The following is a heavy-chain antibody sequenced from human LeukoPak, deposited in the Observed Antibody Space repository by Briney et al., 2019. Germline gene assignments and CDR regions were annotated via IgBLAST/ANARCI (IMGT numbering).Heavy chain of an antibody. J-gene: IGHJ3*02. CDR1: GYTFTSYY. V-gene: IGHV1-2*02. D-gene: IGHD3-10*01. CDR3: ARRSSTHAFDI. Sequence: GASVKVSCKASGYTFTSYYMHWVRQAPGQGLEWMGWINPNSGGSNYAQKFQGRVTMTSDTSINTAYMELSRLISDDTAIYYCARRSSTHAFDIWGQGTMLTVS. CDR2: INPNSGGS.